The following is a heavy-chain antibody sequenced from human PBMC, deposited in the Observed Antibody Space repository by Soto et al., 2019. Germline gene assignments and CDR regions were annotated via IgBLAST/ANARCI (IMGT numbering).Heavy chain of an antibody. Sequence: QVQLQESGPGLVKPSGTLSLTCAVSGDSISSSYWWSWVRQPPGKGLEWIGEIYHSGSTNYNPSLNRRVTISVDKSKNQFSLKLRSVTAADTAVYYCARVSGSYYYGMDVWGQGTTVTVSS. J-gene: IGHJ6*02. CDR2: IYHSGST. V-gene: IGHV4-4*02. CDR1: GDSISSSYW. D-gene: IGHD3-10*01. CDR3: ARVSGSYYYGMDV.